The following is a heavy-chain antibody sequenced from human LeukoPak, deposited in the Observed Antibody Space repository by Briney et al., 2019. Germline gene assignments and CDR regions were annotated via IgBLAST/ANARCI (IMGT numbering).Heavy chain of an antibody. V-gene: IGHV4-34*01. Sequence: SETLSLTCAVYGGSFSGYYWSWIRQPPGKGLEWIGEINHSGSTYYNPSLKSRVTISVDTSKNQFSLKLSSVTAADTAVYYCARAVKVAGNDYWGQGTLVTVSS. J-gene: IGHJ4*02. CDR2: INHSGST. CDR3: ARAVKVAGNDY. CDR1: GGSFSGYY. D-gene: IGHD6-19*01.